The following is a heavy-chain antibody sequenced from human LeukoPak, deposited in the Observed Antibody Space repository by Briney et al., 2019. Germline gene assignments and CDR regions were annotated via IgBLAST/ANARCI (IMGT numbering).Heavy chain of an antibody. V-gene: IGHV3-21*01. CDR1: GFTFSSYS. D-gene: IGHD5-12*01. J-gene: IGHJ4*02. Sequence: GGSLRLSCVASGFTFSSYSMNWVRQAPGKGLEWVSSIDSSSNYIYYADSVKGRFTISRDNAKNSLYLQMNSLRAEDTAVYYCARAWPEVVATIFDYWGQGTLVTASS. CDR2: IDSSSNYI. CDR3: ARAWPEVVATIFDY.